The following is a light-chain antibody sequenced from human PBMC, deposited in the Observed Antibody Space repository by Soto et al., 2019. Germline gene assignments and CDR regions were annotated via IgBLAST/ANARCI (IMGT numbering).Light chain of an antibody. J-gene: IGKJ5*01. CDR2: DAS. CDR1: LSVSVY. V-gene: IGKV3-11*01. Sequence: VVLTQSPATLSLSPGERATLSCRTSLSVSVYLDWYQQNPGQAPRLLISDASNRDTGITASFSGSGSGTDFTFTISSLEPEDFAGYYCHQRQHRAPITLGQETRMEIK. CDR3: HQRQHRAPIT.